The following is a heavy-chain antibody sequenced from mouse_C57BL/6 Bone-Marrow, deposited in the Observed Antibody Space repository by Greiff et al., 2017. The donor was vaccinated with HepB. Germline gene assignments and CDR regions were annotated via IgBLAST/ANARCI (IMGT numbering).Heavy chain of an antibody. Sequence: EVKVVESGGGLVQSGRSLRLSCATSGFTFSDFYMEWVRQAPGKGLEWIAASRNKANDYTTEYSASVKGRFIVSRDTSQSILYLQMNALRAEDTAIYYCARDDGSYAMDYWGQGTSVTVSS. V-gene: IGHV7-1*01. J-gene: IGHJ4*01. CDR1: GFTFSDFY. CDR3: ARDDGSYAMDY. CDR2: SRNKANDYTT.